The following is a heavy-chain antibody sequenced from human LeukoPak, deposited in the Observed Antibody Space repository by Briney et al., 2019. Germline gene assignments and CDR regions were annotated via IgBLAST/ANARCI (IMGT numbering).Heavy chain of an antibody. J-gene: IGHJ3*02. CDR1: GFTFSDYI. V-gene: IGHV3-21*01. D-gene: IGHD5-18*01. CDR2: ISSGSNYI. Sequence: GGSLRLSCAASGFTFSDYIMNWVRQAPGKGLEWVSYISSGSNYIYYADSVKGRFTISRDNAKNSLYLQMNSLRAEDTAVYYCARECMDTTMVDAFDIWGQGTMVTVSS. CDR3: ARECMDTTMVDAFDI.